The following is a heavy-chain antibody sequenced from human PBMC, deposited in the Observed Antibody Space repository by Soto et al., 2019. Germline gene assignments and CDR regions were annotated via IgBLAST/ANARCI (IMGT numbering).Heavy chain of an antibody. CDR1: GYSFNSYW. CDR2: IDPSDSYT. J-gene: IGHJ6*02. CDR3: ARRMGATTIDPYYYYYGMDV. V-gene: IGHV5-10-1*01. Sequence: GESLKISCKGSGYSFNSYWISWVRQMPGKGLEWMGRIDPSDSYTNYSPSFQGHVTISADKSISTAYLQWSSLKASDTAMYYCARRMGATTIDPYYYYYGMDVWGQGTTVTVSS. D-gene: IGHD1-26*01.